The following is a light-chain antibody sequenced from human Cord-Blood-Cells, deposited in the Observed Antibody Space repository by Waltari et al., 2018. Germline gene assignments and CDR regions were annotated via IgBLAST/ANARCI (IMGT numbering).Light chain of an antibody. J-gene: IGKJ1*01. CDR3: QQYYSTPWT. Sequence: DIVMTQSPDSLAVSLVERATINCKSSQGVLYSSNNKNYLAWYQQKPGQPPKLLIYWASTRESGVPDRFSGSGSGTDFTLTISSLQAEDVAVYYCQQYYSTPWTFGQGTKVEIK. CDR1: QGVLYSSNNKNY. V-gene: IGKV4-1*01. CDR2: WAS.